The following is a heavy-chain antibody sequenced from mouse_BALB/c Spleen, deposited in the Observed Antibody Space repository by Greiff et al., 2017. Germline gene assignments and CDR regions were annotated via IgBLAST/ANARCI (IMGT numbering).Heavy chain of an antibody. J-gene: IGHJ3*01. CDR1: GFTFSSYT. V-gene: IGHV5-12-2*01. Sequence: EVNLVESGGGLVQPGGSLKLSCAASGFTFSSYTMSWVRQTPEKRLEWVAYISNGGGSTYYPDTVKGRFTISRDNAKNTLYLQMSSLKSEDTAMYYCARQGYDGYYGFAYWGQGTLVTVSA. D-gene: IGHD2-3*01. CDR2: ISNGGGST. CDR3: ARQGYDGYYGFAY.